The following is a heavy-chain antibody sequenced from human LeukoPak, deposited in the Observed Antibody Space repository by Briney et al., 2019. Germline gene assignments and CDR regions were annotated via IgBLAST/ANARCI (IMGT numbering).Heavy chain of an antibody. V-gene: IGHV3-74*01. D-gene: IGHD5-18*01. J-gene: IGHJ4*02. CDR3: AKDISRTGYSYGYGD. CDR2: INTDGSIT. Sequence: GGSLRLSCAASGFTFSDYWIHWVRQAPGKGLVWVSRINTDGSITNYADSVKGRFSISRDNAKNTLYLQMSSLRAEDTAVYYCAKDISRTGYSYGYGDWGQGTLVTVSS. CDR1: GFTFSDYW.